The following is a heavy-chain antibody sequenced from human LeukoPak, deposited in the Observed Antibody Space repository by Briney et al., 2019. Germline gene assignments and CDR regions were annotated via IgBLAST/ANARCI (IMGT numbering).Heavy chain of an antibody. CDR1: GFTFDDYA. CDR2: ISWNSGSI. CDR3: ARDSSGYSHGLGY. Sequence: GRSLRLSCAASGFTFDDYAMHWVRHAPGKGLEWVSGISWNSGSIGYADSVKGRFTISRDNAKNSLYLQMNSLRAEDTALYYCARDSSGYSHGLGYWGRGTLVTVSS. D-gene: IGHD3-22*01. V-gene: IGHV3-9*01. J-gene: IGHJ4*02.